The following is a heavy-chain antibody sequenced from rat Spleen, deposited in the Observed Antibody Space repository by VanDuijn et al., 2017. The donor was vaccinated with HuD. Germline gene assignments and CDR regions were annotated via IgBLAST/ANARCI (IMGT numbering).Heavy chain of an antibody. J-gene: IGHJ2*01. D-gene: IGHD2-1*01. CDR3: ARPPTAYYFDY. CDR2: ISTGGGTT. Sequence: EVQLVESGGGLVQPGRSMKLSCAALGFTFSNYYMAWVRQAPTKGLEWVASISTGGGTTYYPDSMKGRFTISRDIARSTLYLQMNSLRSADTATYYCARPPTAYYFDYWGQGVMVTVSS. CDR1: GFTFSNYY. V-gene: IGHV5-25*01.